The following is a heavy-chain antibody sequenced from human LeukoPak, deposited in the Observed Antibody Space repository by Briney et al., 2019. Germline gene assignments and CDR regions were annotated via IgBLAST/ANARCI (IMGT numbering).Heavy chain of an antibody. CDR1: GDSVSSNSVT. J-gene: IGHJ5*02. CDR3: ARRLTQYDCFDP. D-gene: IGHD2-2*01. CDR2: TYYRSTWYN. V-gene: IGHV6-1*01. Sequence: SQTLSLTCAISGDSVSSNSVTWNWIRQSPSRGLEWLGRTYYRSTWYNDYAVSVRGRITVNPDTSKNQSSLHLNSATPEDTAVYYCARRLTQYDCFDPWGQGILVTVSS.